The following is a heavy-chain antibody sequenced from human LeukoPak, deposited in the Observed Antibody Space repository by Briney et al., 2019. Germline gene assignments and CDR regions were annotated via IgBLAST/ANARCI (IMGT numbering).Heavy chain of an antibody. CDR2: IYPGDSDT. V-gene: IGHV5-51*01. J-gene: IGHJ3*02. D-gene: IGHD6-19*01. Sequence: GGSLRLSCKGSEYIFTNYWIGWVRQMPGKGLEWMGIIYPGDSDTRYSPSFQGQLTISADKSISTAYLQWSSLKASDTAMYYCASPSSGWEHDPFDIWGQGTMVTVSS. CDR3: ASPSSGWEHDPFDI. CDR1: EYIFTNYW.